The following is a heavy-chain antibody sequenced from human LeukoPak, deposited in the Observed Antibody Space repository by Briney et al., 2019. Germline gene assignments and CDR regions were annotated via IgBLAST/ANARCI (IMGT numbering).Heavy chain of an antibody. CDR3: ARDGYLYSSGWSTPKNY. Sequence: PGGSLRLSCAASGFTFSSYWMSWVRQAPGKGLEWVANIKQDGSEKYYVGSVKGRFTISRDNAKNSLYLQMNSLRAEDTAVYYCARDGYLYSSGWSTPKNYWGQGTLVTVSS. J-gene: IGHJ4*02. D-gene: IGHD6-19*01. CDR1: GFTFSSYW. CDR2: IKQDGSEK. V-gene: IGHV3-7*01.